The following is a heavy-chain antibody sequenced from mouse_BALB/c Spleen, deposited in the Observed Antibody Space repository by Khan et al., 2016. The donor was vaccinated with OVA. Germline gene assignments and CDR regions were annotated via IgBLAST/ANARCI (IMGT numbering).Heavy chain of an antibody. CDR3: TRGEGYYGNPYAIDF. V-gene: IGHV5-6-4*01. J-gene: IGHJ4*01. D-gene: IGHD2-1*01. Sequence: EVQVVESGGGLVKPGGSLKLSCAASGFTFSSYTMSWVRQTPEKRLEWVATISSGGTYTYYVDSVEGRFTLSREHAKNTLYLEMTSLKSEDTAIYYCTRGEGYYGNPYAIDFWGQGTSVTVSS. CDR1: GFTFSSYT. CDR2: ISSGGTYT.